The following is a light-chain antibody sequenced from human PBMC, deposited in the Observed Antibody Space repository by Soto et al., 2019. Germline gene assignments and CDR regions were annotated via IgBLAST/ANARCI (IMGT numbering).Light chain of an antibody. CDR3: QQLNSYPFT. J-gene: IGKJ3*01. CDR2: AAS. Sequence: DIQLTKSPSCLSSPLRERVDITGVASQGISSYLAWYQQKPGKAPKLLIYAASTLQSGVPSRFSGSGSGTEFTLTISSLQPEDFATYYCQQLNSYPFTCGGGPKGAIK. CDR1: QGISSY. V-gene: IGKV1-9*01.